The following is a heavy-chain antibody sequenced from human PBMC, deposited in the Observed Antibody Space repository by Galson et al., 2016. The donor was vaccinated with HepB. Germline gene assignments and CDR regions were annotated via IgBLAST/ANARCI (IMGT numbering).Heavy chain of an antibody. D-gene: IGHD3-3*01. V-gene: IGHV5-10-1*01. CDR1: GSIFTNYW. Sequence: QSGAEVKKPGESLRISCRGSGSIFTNYWITWVRQMPGKGLEWMGRIDPSDSYSDSRPSFQGNVTISVDNSISTAYLQWTSLTASDTAMYYCARHGCKYDFWSDYCPNYGDYWGQGTLVTVSS. J-gene: IGHJ4*02. CDR2: IDPSDSYS. CDR3: ARHGCKYDFWSDYCPNYGDY.